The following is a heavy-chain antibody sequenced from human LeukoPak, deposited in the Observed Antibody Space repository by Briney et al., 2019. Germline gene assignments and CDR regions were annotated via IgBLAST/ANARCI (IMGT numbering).Heavy chain of an antibody. D-gene: IGHD3-22*01. J-gene: IGHJ4*02. Sequence: PSETLSLTCTVSGGSIGSYYWSWIRQPPGKGLEWIGYIYYSGSTNYNPSLKSRVTISVDTSKNQFSLKLSSVTAADTAVYYCARGSYYYDSSGIDYWGQGTLVTVSS. V-gene: IGHV4-59*01. CDR3: ARGSYYYDSSGIDY. CDR2: IYYSGST. CDR1: GGSIGSYY.